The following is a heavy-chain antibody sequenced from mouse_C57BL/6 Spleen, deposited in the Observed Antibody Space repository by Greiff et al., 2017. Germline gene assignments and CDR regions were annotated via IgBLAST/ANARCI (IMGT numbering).Heavy chain of an antibody. CDR2: IYPGDGDT. V-gene: IGHV1-80*01. CDR1: GYAFSSYW. Sequence: VQRVESGAELVKPGASVKISCKASGYAFSSYWMNWVKQRPGKGLEWIGQIYPGDGDTNYNGKFKGKATLTADKSSSTAYTQLSSLTSEDSAVYFCASYDGYYDWYFDVWGTGTTVTVSS. J-gene: IGHJ1*03. D-gene: IGHD2-3*01. CDR3: ASYDGYYDWYFDV.